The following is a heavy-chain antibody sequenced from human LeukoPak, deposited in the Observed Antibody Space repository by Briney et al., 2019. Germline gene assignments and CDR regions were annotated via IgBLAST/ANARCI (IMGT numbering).Heavy chain of an antibody. CDR1: GFTVSSNY. Sequence: RRSLRLSCAASGFTVSSNYMSWVRQAPGKGLEWVSVIYSGGSTYYADSVKGRFTISRDNSKNTLYLQMNSLRAEDTAVYYCARERSSWRDYYFDYWGQGTLVTVSS. CDR3: ARERSSWRDYYFDY. CDR2: IYSGGST. D-gene: IGHD6-13*01. J-gene: IGHJ4*02. V-gene: IGHV3-66*01.